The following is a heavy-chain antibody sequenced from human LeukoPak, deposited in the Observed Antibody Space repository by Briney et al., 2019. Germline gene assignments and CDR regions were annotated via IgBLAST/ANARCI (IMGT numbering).Heavy chain of an antibody. CDR1: GFTFSNYG. CDR2: IWYDGSNK. Sequence: PGRSLRLSCAASGFTFSNYGMLWVRQAPGKGLEWVALIWYDGSNKYYADSVQGRFIISRDNSKNTLYLQMNSLRAEDTAVYYCAREMGLNIVATFGYWGQGTLVTVSS. J-gene: IGHJ4*02. V-gene: IGHV3-33*01. CDR3: AREMGLNIVATFGY. D-gene: IGHD5-12*01.